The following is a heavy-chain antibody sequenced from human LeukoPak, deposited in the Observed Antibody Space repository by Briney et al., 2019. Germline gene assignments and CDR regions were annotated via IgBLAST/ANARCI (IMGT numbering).Heavy chain of an antibody. V-gene: IGHV7-4-1*02. CDR2: INTNSGHP. D-gene: IGHD3-10*01. CDR1: GYTFTRFA. CDR3: ARPFDTISYFDY. Sequence: ASVKISCKASGYTFTRFALNWVRQAPGQGLQWMGCINTNSGHPTYAQGFTGRFVFSLDTSVSTAYLQINSLKAEDTAVYYCARPFDTISYFDYWGQGTPVTVSS. J-gene: IGHJ4*02.